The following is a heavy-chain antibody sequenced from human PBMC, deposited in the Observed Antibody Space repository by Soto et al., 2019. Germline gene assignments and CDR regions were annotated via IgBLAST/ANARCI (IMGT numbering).Heavy chain of an antibody. CDR1: GYTFTSYD. Sequence: QVQLVQSGAEVKKPGASVKVSCKAPGYTFTSYDINWVRQATGQGLERMGRMNSNSGNKGYGQTFQGRVTMTRNTSIRTGNLEPGSLRSDDTAVYYCAKGLYYRKELDYWGQGTTVTVSS. D-gene: IGHD2-8*01. CDR3: AKGLYYRKELDY. J-gene: IGHJ4*02. V-gene: IGHV1-8*01. CDR2: MNSNSGNK.